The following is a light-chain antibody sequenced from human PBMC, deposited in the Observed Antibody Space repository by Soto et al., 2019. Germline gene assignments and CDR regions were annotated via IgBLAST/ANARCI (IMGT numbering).Light chain of an antibody. CDR2: GAT. J-gene: IGKJ5*01. CDR1: QAIGNY. CDR3: QQCHATPLT. Sequence: DIQMTQSPSSLSASVGDRVTITCRASQAIGNYLNWYQQKPGKAPNLLIFGATTLQSGVPSRFSGSGYGTNFTLIISVLQPEDFAIYYCQQCHATPLTFGRGTRLEI. V-gene: IGKV1-39*01.